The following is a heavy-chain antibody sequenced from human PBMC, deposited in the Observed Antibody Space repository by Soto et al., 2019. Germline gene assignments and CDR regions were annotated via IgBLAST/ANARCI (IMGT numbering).Heavy chain of an antibody. D-gene: IGHD3-3*01. Sequence: KPSETLSLTCAVYGGSVNGYYWNWIRKPTGKGLEWIGEINHTGGTHYNPSLKSRVTMSVDTSKNQFSLRLSSVTAADTAIYYCATRITVFGLLIPPFDPWGQGTQVTVSS. CDR2: INHTGGT. CDR3: ATRITVFGLLIPPFDP. J-gene: IGHJ5*02. V-gene: IGHV4-34*01. CDR1: GGSVNGYY.